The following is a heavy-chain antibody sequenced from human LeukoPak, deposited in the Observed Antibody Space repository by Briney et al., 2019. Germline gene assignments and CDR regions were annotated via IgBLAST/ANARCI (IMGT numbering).Heavy chain of an antibody. Sequence: PSETLSLTCTVSGGSISSYYWSWIRQPAGKGLEWIGRIYTSGSTNYNPSLKSRVTMSVDTSKNQFSLKLSSVTAADTAVYYCARRLGYYDSSGYVLYYFDYWGQGTLVTVSS. V-gene: IGHV4-4*07. J-gene: IGHJ4*02. CDR1: GGSISSYY. D-gene: IGHD3-22*01. CDR2: IYTSGST. CDR3: ARRLGYYDSSGYVLYYFDY.